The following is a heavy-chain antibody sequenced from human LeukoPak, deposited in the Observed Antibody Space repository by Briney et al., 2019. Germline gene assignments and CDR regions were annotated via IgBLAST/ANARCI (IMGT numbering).Heavy chain of an antibody. V-gene: IGHV3-30*02. CDR3: ARAPRMTTVRPFDY. CDR1: GFTFSSYG. CDR2: IRYDGSNK. J-gene: IGHJ4*02. Sequence: PGGSLRLSCAASGFTFSSYGMHWVRQAPGKGLEWVAFIRYDGSNKYYADSVKGRFTISRDNAKNSLYLQMNSLRAEDTAVYYYARAPRMTTVRPFDYWGQGTLVTVSS. D-gene: IGHD4-17*01.